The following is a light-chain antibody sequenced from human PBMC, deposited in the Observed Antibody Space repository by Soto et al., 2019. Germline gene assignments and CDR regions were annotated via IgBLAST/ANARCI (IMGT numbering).Light chain of an antibody. CDR1: QSISSW. CDR3: QQYNSYWGT. CDR2: DAS. J-gene: IGKJ1*01. V-gene: IGKV1-5*01. Sequence: DIQNTQSPARLSASVGDRVTITCRASQSISSWLAWYQQKPGKAPKLLIYDASTLESGVPSRFSGSGSGTEFSLTISSLQPDDFATYYCQQYNSYWGTFGQGTKVDIK.